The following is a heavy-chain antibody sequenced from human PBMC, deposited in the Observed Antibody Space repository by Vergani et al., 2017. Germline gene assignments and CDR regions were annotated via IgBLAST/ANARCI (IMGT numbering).Heavy chain of an antibody. J-gene: IGHJ4*02. CDR3: AGDRMVRGVIIGGVDY. Sequence: VQLVQSGAEVKKPGSSVKVSCKASGGTFTSYAISWVRQAPGQGLEWMGGIIPIFGTANYAQKFQGRVTITADKSTSTAYMELSSLRSEDTAVYYCAGDRMVRGVIIGGVDYWGQGTLVTVSS. CDR1: GGTFTSYA. D-gene: IGHD3-10*01. CDR2: IIPIFGTA. V-gene: IGHV1-69*06.